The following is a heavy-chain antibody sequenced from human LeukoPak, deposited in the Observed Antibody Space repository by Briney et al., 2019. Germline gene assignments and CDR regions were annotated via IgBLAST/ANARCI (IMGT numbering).Heavy chain of an antibody. Sequence: SETLSLTCTVSGGSISSSSYYWGWIRQPPGKGLEWIGSIYYSGSTYYNPSLKSRVTISVDTSKNQFSLKLSSVTAADTAVYYCARPDLGSWGQGTLVTVSS. V-gene: IGHV4-39*01. CDR2: IYYSGST. J-gene: IGHJ5*02. CDR3: ARPDLGS. CDR1: GGSISSSSYY.